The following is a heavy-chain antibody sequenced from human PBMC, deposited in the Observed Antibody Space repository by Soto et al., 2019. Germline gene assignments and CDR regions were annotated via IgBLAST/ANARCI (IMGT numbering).Heavy chain of an antibody. CDR1: GFTFDDYA. Sequence: EVQLVESGGGLVQPGRSLRLSCAASGFTFDDYAMHWVRQAPGKGLEWVSGINWNSGSIGYADSVKGRFTISRDNAKNSLYLQMNSLRAEDTALYYCAKDSAEWSETISGTYYQYYFDYWGQGTLVTVSS. CDR2: INWNSGSI. CDR3: AKDSAEWSETISGTYYQYYFDY. D-gene: IGHD1-26*01. J-gene: IGHJ4*02. V-gene: IGHV3-9*01.